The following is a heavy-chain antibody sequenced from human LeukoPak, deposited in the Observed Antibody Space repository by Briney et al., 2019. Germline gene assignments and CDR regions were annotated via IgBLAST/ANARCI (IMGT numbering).Heavy chain of an antibody. CDR1: GFTFSSYW. Sequence: PGGSLRPSCAASGFTFSSYWMRWVRQAPGKGLEGVANIKSDGSEEYYVDSVKGRFTISRDNARNSLFLQMNSLTVEDTAVYYCARAIRGSAVDTGDRWGQGTLVTVSS. CDR2: IKSDGSEE. V-gene: IGHV3-7*01. D-gene: IGHD3-10*01. CDR3: ARAIRGSAVDTGDR. J-gene: IGHJ4*02.